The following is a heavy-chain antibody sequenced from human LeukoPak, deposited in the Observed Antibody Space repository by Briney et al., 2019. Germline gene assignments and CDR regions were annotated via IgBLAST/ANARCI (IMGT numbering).Heavy chain of an antibody. J-gene: IGHJ4*02. CDR3: AKSLSKITPATFDQ. Sequence: PGGSLRLSCAASGFTFSNFAMSWVRQAPGKGLEWVATVSGGACSTYYADSVRGRSTISRDNSQNTLSLHMTSLRAEDTAIYYCAKSLSKITPATFDQWGQGTLVTVTS. V-gene: IGHV3-23*01. CDR1: GFTFSNFA. CDR2: VSGGACST. D-gene: IGHD2-2*01.